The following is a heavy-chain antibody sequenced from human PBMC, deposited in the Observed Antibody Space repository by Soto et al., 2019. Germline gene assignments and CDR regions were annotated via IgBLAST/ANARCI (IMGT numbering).Heavy chain of an antibody. CDR1: GGSISSGDYY. CDR2: IYYSGST. Sequence: SETLSLTCTVSGGSISSGDYYWSWIRQPPGKGLERIGYIYYSGSTYYNPSLKSRVTISVDTSKNQFSLKLSSVTAADTAVYYCARADELRPRPLDYWGQGTLVTVSS. V-gene: IGHV4-30-4*01. D-gene: IGHD1-26*01. CDR3: ARADELRPRPLDY. J-gene: IGHJ4*02.